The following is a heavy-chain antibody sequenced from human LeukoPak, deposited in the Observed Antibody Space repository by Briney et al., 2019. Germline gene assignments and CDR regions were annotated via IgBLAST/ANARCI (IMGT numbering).Heavy chain of an antibody. J-gene: IGHJ4*02. CDR1: GGSISSYY. D-gene: IGHD1-1*01. CDR3: VRVGGTGHFDD. CDR2: IHYSGGT. V-gene: IGHV4-59*01. Sequence: PSETLSLTCSVSGGSISSYYWTWIRQFPGQGLEWIGYIHYSGGTNHNPSLRSRVTMSVDTSRNQFSLKLSSVTAADTAVYFCVRVGGTGHFDDWGQGTLVTVSS.